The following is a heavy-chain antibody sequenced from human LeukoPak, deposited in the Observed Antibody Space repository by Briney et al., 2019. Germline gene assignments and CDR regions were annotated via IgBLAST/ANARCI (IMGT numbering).Heavy chain of an antibody. CDR1: GFIFRNYG. D-gene: IGHD2-2*01. J-gene: IGHJ2*01. V-gene: IGHV3-33*01. CDR3: ARHRGSCRSGCSNWYLDL. Sequence: TGRSLRLSCAVSGFIFRNYGMQWVRQAPGKGREWVAIIWDDGSDKYHADSVEGRFTISRDNSRNTLYLQMNSLSAEDTAVYYCARHRGSCRSGCSNWYLDLWGRGTLVNVFS. CDR2: IWDDGSDK.